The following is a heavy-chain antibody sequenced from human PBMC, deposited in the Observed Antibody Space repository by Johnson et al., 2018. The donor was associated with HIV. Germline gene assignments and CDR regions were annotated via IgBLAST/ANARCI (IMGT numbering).Heavy chain of an antibody. J-gene: IGHJ3*02. D-gene: IGHD6-13*01. V-gene: IGHV3-7*05. CDR1: GFTFSSYW. CDR3: ARDPGYSAFDI. CDR2: INQDESNK. Sequence: VQLVESGGGLVQPGGSLRLSCAASGFTFSSYWMSWVRQAPGKGLELVGNINQDESNKGYVDSVKGRFTMSRDNAKNSLYLQMDSLRVEDTAVYYCARDPGYSAFDIWCQGTMVTVSS.